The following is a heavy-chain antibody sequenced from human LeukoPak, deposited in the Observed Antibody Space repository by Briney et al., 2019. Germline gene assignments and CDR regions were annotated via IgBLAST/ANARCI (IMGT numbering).Heavy chain of an antibody. CDR2: ITPYNGNT. CDR3: ARVGSGSYRVVDI. CDR1: GYTFSNFG. V-gene: IGHV1-18*01. J-gene: IGHJ3*02. D-gene: IGHD3-10*01. Sequence: ASVRVSCKTSGYTFSNFGINWVRQAPGQGLEWMGSITPYNGNTKYAQKYEGRVTMATDTSTSTAYMVLRTLRSDDTAVYYCARVGSGSYRVVDIWGQGTMVTVSS.